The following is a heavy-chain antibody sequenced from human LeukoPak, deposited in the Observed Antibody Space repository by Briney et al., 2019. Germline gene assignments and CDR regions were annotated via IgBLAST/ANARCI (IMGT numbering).Heavy chain of an antibody. CDR3: VRDWGYDSSGYWQKYFDT. CDR2: INHDGSST. CDR1: GFTFSTLW. Sequence: PGGSLRLSCATSGFTFSTLWMHWVRQAPGKGLVWVSRINHDGSSTNYADSVKGRFTISRDNAKNTLYLQMNSLRAEDTAVYYCVRDWGYDSSGYWQKYFDTWGQGTLVTVSS. D-gene: IGHD3-22*01. J-gene: IGHJ4*02. V-gene: IGHV3-74*01.